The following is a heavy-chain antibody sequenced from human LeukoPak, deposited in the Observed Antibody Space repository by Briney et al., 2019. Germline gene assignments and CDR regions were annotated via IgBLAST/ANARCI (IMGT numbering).Heavy chain of an antibody. CDR3: ARHEQQLVNWFDP. CDR2: INHSGST. Sequence: PSETLSLTCAVYGGSFSGYYWSWIRQPPGKGLEWIGEINHSGSTNYNPSLKSRVTISVDTSKNQFSLKLSSVTAADMAVYYCARHEQQLVNWFDPWGQGTLVTVSS. CDR1: GGSFSGYY. J-gene: IGHJ5*02. D-gene: IGHD6-13*01. V-gene: IGHV4-34*01.